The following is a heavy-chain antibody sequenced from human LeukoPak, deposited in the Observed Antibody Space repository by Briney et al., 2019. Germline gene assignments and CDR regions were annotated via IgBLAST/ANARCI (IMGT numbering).Heavy chain of an antibody. J-gene: IGHJ4*02. V-gene: IGHV4-34*01. D-gene: IGHD2-2*01. CDR1: GGSFSGYY. CDR3: ARGRWIGVGAAAPPIYFDY. CDR2: INHSGST. Sequence: SETLSLTCAVYGGSFSGYYWSWIRQPPGKGLEWIGEINHSGSTNYNPSLKSRVTISVDTSKNQFSLKLSSVTAADTAVYYCARGRWIGVGAAAPPIYFDYWGQGTLVTVSS.